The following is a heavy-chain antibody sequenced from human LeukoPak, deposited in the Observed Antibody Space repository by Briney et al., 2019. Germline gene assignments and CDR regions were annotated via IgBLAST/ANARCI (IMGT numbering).Heavy chain of an antibody. CDR1: GGSISSSSYY. D-gene: IGHD6-13*01. Sequence: PSETLSLTCTVSGGSISSSSYYWGWIRQPPGKGLEWIGSIYYSGSTYYNPSLKSRVTISVDTSKNQFSLKLSSVTAADTAVYYCAGFTLGVPAAADNWFDPWGQGTLVTVSS. CDR3: AGFTLGVPAAADNWFDP. V-gene: IGHV4-39*07. J-gene: IGHJ5*02. CDR2: IYYSGST.